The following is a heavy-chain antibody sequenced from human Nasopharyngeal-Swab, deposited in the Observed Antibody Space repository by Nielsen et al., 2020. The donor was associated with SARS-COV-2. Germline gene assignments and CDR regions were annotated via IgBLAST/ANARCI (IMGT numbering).Heavy chain of an antibody. CDR3: ATSAPYCSSTSCSYWFDP. J-gene: IGHJ5*02. D-gene: IGHD2-2*01. CDR2: INPNSGGT. V-gene: IGHV1-2*02. Sequence: ASVKVSCKASGYTFTGYYMHWVRQAPGQGLEWMGWINPNSGGTNYAQKFQGRVTMTRDTSISTAYMELSRLRSDDTAVYYCATSAPYCSSTSCSYWFDPWGQGTLVTVSS. CDR1: GYTFTGYY.